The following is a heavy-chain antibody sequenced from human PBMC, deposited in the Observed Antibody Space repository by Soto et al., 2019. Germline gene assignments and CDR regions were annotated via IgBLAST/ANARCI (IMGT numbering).Heavy chain of an antibody. D-gene: IGHD4-17*01. Sequence: GSLRLSCAASGFTFSDYYMSWIRQAPGKGLEWVSYISSSSSYTNYADSVKGRFTISRDNAKNSLYLQMNSLRAEDTAVYYCAREETTVTTLYYYYGMDVWGQGTTVTVSS. CDR1: GFTFSDYY. CDR2: ISSSSSYT. J-gene: IGHJ6*02. V-gene: IGHV3-11*06. CDR3: AREETTVTTLYYYYGMDV.